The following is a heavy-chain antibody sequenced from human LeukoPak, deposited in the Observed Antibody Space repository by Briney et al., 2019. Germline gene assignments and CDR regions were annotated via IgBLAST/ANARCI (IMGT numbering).Heavy chain of an antibody. CDR3: ARVDSAGGY. CDR1: GFTFSTYA. V-gene: IGHV3-30-3*01. Sequence: GRSLSLSCAASGFTFSTYAMHWVRQAPGKGLEWLAVISYDGSNKYYADSVKGRFTISRDNSKNTLYLQMNSLRAEDTALYYCARVDSAGGYWGQGTLVTVSS. D-gene: IGHD5-18*01. CDR2: ISYDGSNK. J-gene: IGHJ4*02.